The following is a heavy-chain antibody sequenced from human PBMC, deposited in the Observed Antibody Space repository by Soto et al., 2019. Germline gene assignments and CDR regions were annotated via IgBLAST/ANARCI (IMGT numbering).Heavy chain of an antibody. J-gene: IGHJ4*02. Sequence: GSLRLSCVASGFTFSDSYMSWIRQAPGKGLEWVSYISSSDSIIYYSDSVKGRFIISRDNAKNSLYLQMNSLRAEDTAVYYCARDLGYYDSSGYFDYWGQGTLVTVSS. CDR2: ISSSDSII. CDR3: ARDLGYYDSSGYFDY. V-gene: IGHV3-11*01. CDR1: GFTFSDSY. D-gene: IGHD3-22*01.